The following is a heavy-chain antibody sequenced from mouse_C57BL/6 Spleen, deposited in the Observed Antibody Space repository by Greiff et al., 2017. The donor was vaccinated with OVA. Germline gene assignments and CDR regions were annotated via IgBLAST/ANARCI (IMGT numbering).Heavy chain of an antibody. CDR3: ASGPEVFAY. Sequence: EVQLKESVAELARPGASVKLSCTASGFNIKNTYMHWVKQRPEQGLEWIGRIDPANGNPNYAPKFKGKATITADTSSNTAYLQLSSLTSEDTAIDYCASGPEVFAYWGQGTLVTVSA. CDR1: GFNIKNTY. J-gene: IGHJ3*01. CDR2: IDPANGNP. V-gene: IGHV14-3*01.